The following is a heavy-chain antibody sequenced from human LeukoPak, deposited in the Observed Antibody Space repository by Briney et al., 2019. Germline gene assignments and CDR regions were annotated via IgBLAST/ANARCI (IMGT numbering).Heavy chain of an antibody. CDR3: ASLVRGGTFYYYMDV. D-gene: IGHD3-10*01. CDR2: VYYTGST. J-gene: IGHJ6*03. Sequence: PSETLSLTCTVSGDSVSNVSYYWVWIRQPPGKGLEWIANVYYTGSTYYNPSLKSRVAISVDTSKNQFSLTLSSVTAADTGVYFCASLVRGGTFYYYMDVWGRGTSVTVSS. V-gene: IGHV4-39*01. CDR1: GDSVSNVSYY.